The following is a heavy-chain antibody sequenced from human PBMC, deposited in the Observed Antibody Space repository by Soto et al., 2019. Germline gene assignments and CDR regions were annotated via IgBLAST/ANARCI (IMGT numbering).Heavy chain of an antibody. V-gene: IGHV1-8*01. J-gene: IGHJ6*03. D-gene: IGHD3-22*01. Sequence: QAHLVQSGAEVKKPGASVKVSCEASGYTFTNYDITWVRQATGQGLEWMGWMNPNSGHTGYAQKFKGRVSIYRTTSISPAYMEMTSLTSEDTAVYYCARVSGPPVIGVYYFYYKEVWGQGTTVTISS. CDR1: GYTFTNYD. CDR2: MNPNSGHT. CDR3: ARVSGPPVIGVYYFYYKEV.